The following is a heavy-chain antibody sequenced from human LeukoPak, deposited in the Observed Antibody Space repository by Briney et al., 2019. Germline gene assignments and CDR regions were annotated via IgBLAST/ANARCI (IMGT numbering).Heavy chain of an antibody. V-gene: IGHV3-66*01. CDR1: GFTFSSYA. CDR2: IYGGVNT. J-gene: IGHJ4*02. CDR3: AKSPKTGFLFDY. Sequence: PGGSLRLSCAASGFTFSSYAMHWVRQAPGKGLEWVSVIYGGVNTVYADSVQGRFTISRDNSKNTLFLEMNSLGAEDTAVYYCAKSPKTGFLFDYWGKGTLVTVSS. D-gene: IGHD1-1*01.